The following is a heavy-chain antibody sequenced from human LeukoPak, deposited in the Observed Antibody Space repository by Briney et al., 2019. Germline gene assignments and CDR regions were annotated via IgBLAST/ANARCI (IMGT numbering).Heavy chain of an antibody. D-gene: IGHD3-22*01. CDR1: GGSINSYY. CDR2: IYYSETI. J-gene: IGHJ4*02. CDR3: ARSPSGYRFDY. Sequence: SETLSLTCTVSGGSINSYYWSWIRQPPGKGLEWIGYIYYSETINYNPSLKSRVTISRDTSKNRFSLNLNSATAADTAVYFCARSPSGYRFDYWGQGALVTVSS. V-gene: IGHV4-59*01.